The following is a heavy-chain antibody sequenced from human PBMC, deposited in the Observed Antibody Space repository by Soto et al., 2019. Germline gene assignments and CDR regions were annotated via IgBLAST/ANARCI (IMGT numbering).Heavy chain of an antibody. CDR1: GGTFSSYA. CDR2: IIPIFGTA. V-gene: IGHV1-69*06. D-gene: IGHD4-17*01. J-gene: IGHJ4*02. CDR3: ARTTNDYGDYGGDY. Sequence: ASVKVSCKASGGTFSSYAISWVRQAPGQGLEWMGGIIPIFGTANYAQKFQGRVTITADKSTSTAYMELSSLRSEDTAVYYCARTTNDYGDYGGDYWGQGTLVTV.